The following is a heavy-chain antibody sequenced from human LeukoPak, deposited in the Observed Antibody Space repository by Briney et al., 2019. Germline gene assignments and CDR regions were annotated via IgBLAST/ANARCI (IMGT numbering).Heavy chain of an antibody. CDR3: ARLWFGELYAGDCGDCYHWGYYFDY. CDR2: MYHSGST. D-gene: IGHD3-10*01. J-gene: IGHJ4*02. Sequence: SETLSLTCAVYGGSFSGYYWGWIRQPPGKGLEWIGSMYHSGSTYYNPPLKSRVTISEDTSKNQFSLKLRSVTAADTAVYYCARLWFGELYAGDCGDCYHWGYYFDYWGQGTLVTVSS. CDR1: GGSFSGYY. V-gene: IGHV4-38-2*01.